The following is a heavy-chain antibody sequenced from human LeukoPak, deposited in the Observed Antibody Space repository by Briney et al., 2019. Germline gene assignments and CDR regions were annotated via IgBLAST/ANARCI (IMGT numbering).Heavy chain of an antibody. CDR1: GGSFSGYY. CDR3: ARGNLFRGVMRARWFDP. J-gene: IGHJ5*02. V-gene: IGHV4-34*01. CDR2: VNQSGST. D-gene: IGHD3-10*01. Sequence: WETLSLTCAVYGGSFSGYYWSWIRQAPGKGLEWIGEVNQSGSTSYNPSLKSRVTALVDASNYQFSLRMTSVTAADSAVYFCARGNLFRGVMRARWFDPWGQGTLVTVSS.